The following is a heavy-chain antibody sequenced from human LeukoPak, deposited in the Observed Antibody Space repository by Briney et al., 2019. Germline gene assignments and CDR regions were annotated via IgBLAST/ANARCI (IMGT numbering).Heavy chain of an antibody. Sequence: GGPLRLSCAASGFTFSSYSMNWVRQAPGKGLEWVSSIGSSSSYIYYADSVKGRFTISRDNAKNSLYLQMNSLRAEDTAVYYCARSGGYDSGGSSYYYYMDVWGKGTTVTVSS. D-gene: IGHD5-12*01. CDR1: GFTFSSYS. V-gene: IGHV3-21*01. CDR2: IGSSSSYI. J-gene: IGHJ6*03. CDR3: ARSGGYDSGGSSYYYYMDV.